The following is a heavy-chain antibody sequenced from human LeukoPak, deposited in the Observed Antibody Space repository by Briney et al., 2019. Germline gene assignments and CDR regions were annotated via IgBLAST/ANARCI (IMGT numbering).Heavy chain of an antibody. J-gene: IGHJ4*02. Sequence: SVKVSCKASGGTFSSYAISWVRQAPGQGLEWMGGIIPIFGTANYAQKFQGRVTTTADESTSTAYMELSSLRSEDTAVYYCARVFQLDLYYFDYWGQGTLVTVSS. CDR2: IIPIFGTA. D-gene: IGHD2-2*01. V-gene: IGHV1-69*13. CDR3: ARVFQLDLYYFDY. CDR1: GGTFSSYA.